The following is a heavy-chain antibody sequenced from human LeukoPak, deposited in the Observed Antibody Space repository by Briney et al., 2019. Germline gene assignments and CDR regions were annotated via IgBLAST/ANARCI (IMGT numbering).Heavy chain of an antibody. CDR1: GYTFTGYY. CDR2: INPNSGGT. Sequence: ASVKVSCKASGYTFTGYYMHWVRQAPGQGLEWMGWINPNSGGTNYAQKFQGWVTMTRDTSISTAYMELSRLRSDDTAVYYCARGHTTKVGATKAADAFDIWGQGTMVTVSS. V-gene: IGHV1-2*04. CDR3: ARGHTTKVGATKAADAFDI. J-gene: IGHJ3*02. D-gene: IGHD1-26*01.